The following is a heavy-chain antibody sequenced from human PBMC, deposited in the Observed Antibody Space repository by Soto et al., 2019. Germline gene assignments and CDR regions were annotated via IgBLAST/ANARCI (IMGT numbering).Heavy chain of an antibody. CDR3: AKDEYPSGSYLRAAYDI. D-gene: IGHD6-19*01. CDR1: GFTFSSYA. CDR2: VSGTDDTT. V-gene: IGHV3-23*01. Sequence: EVQLLESGGGLVQPGGSLRLSCAASGFTFSSYAMSWVRQAPGKGLEWVSVVSGTDDTTYYADSVKGRFTIARDNSKNTLYLPMNSLRAENTAVYYCAKDEYPSGSYLRAAYDIWGQGTMVNVS. J-gene: IGHJ3*02.